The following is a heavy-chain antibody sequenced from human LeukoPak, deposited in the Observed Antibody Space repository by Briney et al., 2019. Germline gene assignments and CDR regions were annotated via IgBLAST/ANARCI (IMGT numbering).Heavy chain of an antibody. Sequence: SETLSLTCTVSGGSISSSSYYWGWIRQPPGKGLEWIGSIYYSGSTYYSPSLKSRVTISVDTSKNQFSLKLSSVTAVDTAVYYCARVGAVAVIDYWGQGTLVTVSS. D-gene: IGHD6-19*01. J-gene: IGHJ4*02. V-gene: IGHV4-39*07. CDR2: IYYSGST. CDR1: GGSISSSSYY. CDR3: ARVGAVAVIDY.